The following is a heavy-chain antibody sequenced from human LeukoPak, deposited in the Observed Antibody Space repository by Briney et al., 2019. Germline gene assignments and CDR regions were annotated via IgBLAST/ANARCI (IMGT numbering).Heavy chain of an antibody. CDR2: ISYLGDDQ. CDR3: AKDRSSGPHYYYGMDV. J-gene: IGHJ6*02. Sequence: GGSLRLSCAASGFTFSSYGMHWVRQAPGKGLEWVAVISYLGDDQFYAESVKGRFTISRDNSNKIVFLQMNSLSGEDTAVYYCAKDRSSGPHYYYGMDVWGRGTTVIVSS. CDR1: GFTFSSYG. V-gene: IGHV3-30*18. D-gene: IGHD6-25*01.